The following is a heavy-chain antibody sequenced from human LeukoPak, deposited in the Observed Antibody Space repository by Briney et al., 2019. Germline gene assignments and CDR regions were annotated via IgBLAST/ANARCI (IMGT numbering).Heavy chain of an antibody. CDR2: ISSSGSTI. D-gene: IGHD1-26*01. V-gene: IGHV3-48*03. Sequence: PGGSLRLSCAASGFTFSSYEMNRVRQAPGKGLEWVSYISSSGSTIYYADSVKGRFISSRDNTKNSLYLQMNSLRAEDTAIYYCARDLRIVSGSYLDYWGQGTLVTVSS. CDR1: GFTFSSYE. CDR3: ARDLRIVSGSYLDY. J-gene: IGHJ4*02.